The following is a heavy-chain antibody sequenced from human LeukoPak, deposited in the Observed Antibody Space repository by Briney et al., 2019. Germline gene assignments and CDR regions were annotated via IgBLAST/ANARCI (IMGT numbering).Heavy chain of an antibody. CDR3: ATGGGPGWFGELFRGYFFDY. V-gene: IGHV3-48*03. CDR2: ISSSSSTI. J-gene: IGHJ4*02. D-gene: IGHD3-10*01. Sequence: PGGSLRLSCAASGFTLRSYEMNWVRQAPGKGLEWVSYISSSSSTIYYSDSLKGRFTISRDNAKNSLYLQMNSLRAEDTAVYYCATGGGPGWFGELFRGYFFDYWGQGTLVTVSS. CDR1: GFTLRSYE.